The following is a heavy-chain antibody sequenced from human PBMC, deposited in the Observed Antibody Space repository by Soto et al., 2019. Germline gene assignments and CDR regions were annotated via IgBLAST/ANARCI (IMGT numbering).Heavy chain of an antibody. Sequence: SETQSLTYAVSGVSISSGGYSWSWLRQPPGKGLEWIGYIYHSGSTYYNPSLKSRVTISVDRSKNQFSLKLSSVTAADTAVYYCARARRDIVVVPAAPWVWFDPWGQGTLVNGLL. CDR1: GVSISSGGYS. CDR3: ARARRDIVVVPAAPWVWFDP. V-gene: IGHV4-30-2*01. J-gene: IGHJ5*02. CDR2: IYHSGST. D-gene: IGHD2-2*01.